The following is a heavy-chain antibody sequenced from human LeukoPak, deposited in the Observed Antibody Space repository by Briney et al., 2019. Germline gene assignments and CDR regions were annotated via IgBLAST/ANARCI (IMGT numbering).Heavy chain of an antibody. D-gene: IGHD2-21*01. CDR3: ARDLWWTPGGYFDY. V-gene: IGHV3-7*01. J-gene: IGHJ4*02. CDR1: GLTFTAHW. Sequence: PGGSLRLSGAASGLTFTAHWLAWFRKAPGRGLEGGANMNQDGSEKYYVDSVKGRFTISRDNAKNSLYLQMNSLRAEDTAVYYCARDLWWTPGGYFDYWGQGTLVTVSS. CDR2: MNQDGSEK.